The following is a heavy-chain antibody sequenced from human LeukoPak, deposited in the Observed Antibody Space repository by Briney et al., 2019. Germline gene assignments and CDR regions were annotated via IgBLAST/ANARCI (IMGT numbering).Heavy chain of an antibody. CDR2: IYYSGST. V-gene: IGHV4-61*01. CDR1: GGSISSSSYY. Sequence: PSETLSLTCTVSGGSISSSSYYWSWIRQPPGKGLEWIGYIYYSGSTNYNPSLKSRVTISVDTSKNQFSLKLSSVTAADTAVYYCARGGKVGANYYYYYYMDVWGKGTTVTVSS. J-gene: IGHJ6*03. CDR3: ARGGKVGANYYYYYYMDV. D-gene: IGHD1-26*01.